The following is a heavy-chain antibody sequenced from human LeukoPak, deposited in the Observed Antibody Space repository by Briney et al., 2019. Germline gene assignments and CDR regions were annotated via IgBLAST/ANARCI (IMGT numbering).Heavy chain of an antibody. CDR2: ISAYNGNT. CDR3: ARFNPYYYDSSGYYDY. Sequence: ASVKVSCKASGYTFTSCGISWVRQAPGQGLEGMGWISAYNGNTNYAQKLQGRGTMTTDTSTSKAYMELRSLRSDATAVYYCARFNPYYYDSSGYYDYWGQGTLVTVSS. J-gene: IGHJ4*02. D-gene: IGHD3-22*01. V-gene: IGHV1-18*01. CDR1: GYTFTSCG.